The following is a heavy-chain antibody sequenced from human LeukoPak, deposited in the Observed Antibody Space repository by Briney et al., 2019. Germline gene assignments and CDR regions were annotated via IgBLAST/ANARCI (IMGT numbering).Heavy chain of an antibody. CDR2: IYHSGST. J-gene: IGHJ6*03. CDR3: ARVPEYSSSWAHYYYYYYMDV. Sequence: SETLSLTCTVSGYSISSGYYWGWIRQPPGKGLEWIGSIYHSGSTYYNPSLKSRVTISVDTSKNQFSLKLSSVTAADTAVYYCARVPEYSSSWAHYYYYYYMDVWGKGTTVTVSS. D-gene: IGHD6-13*01. CDR1: GYSISSGYY. V-gene: IGHV4-38-2*02.